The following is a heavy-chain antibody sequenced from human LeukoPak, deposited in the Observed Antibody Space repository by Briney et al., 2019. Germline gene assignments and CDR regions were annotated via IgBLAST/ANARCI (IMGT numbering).Heavy chain of an antibody. Sequence: PPGGSLRLSCAASGFTFSSYWMSWVRQAPGKGLEWVANIKQDGSEKYYVDSVKGRFTISRDNAKNSLYLQMNSLRAEDTAVYYCARDLDPGGWFGELLGYWGQGTLVTVSS. J-gene: IGHJ4*02. CDR3: ARDLDPGGWFGELLGY. V-gene: IGHV3-7*01. D-gene: IGHD3-10*01. CDR1: GFTFSSYW. CDR2: IKQDGSEK.